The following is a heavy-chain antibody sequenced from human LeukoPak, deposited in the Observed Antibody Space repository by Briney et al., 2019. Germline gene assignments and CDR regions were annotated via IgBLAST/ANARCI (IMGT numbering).Heavy chain of an antibody. Sequence: GSLRLSCAASGFTFSSYAMSWVRQAPGKGLEWVSAISGGGGSTYYADSVKGRFTISRDNTKNTLYLQMNSLRAGDTAVYFPVAGEDLDYWGQGTLVTVSS. D-gene: IGHD6-19*01. J-gene: IGHJ4*02. CDR1: GFTFSSYA. V-gene: IGHV3-23*01. CDR3: VAGEDLDY. CDR2: ISGGGGST.